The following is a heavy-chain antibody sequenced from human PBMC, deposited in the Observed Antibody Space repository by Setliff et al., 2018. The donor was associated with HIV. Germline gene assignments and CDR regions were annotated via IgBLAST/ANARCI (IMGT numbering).Heavy chain of an antibody. Sequence: PSETLSLTCGVSGYSISSDYCWGWIRQPPWKGLEWIGNMCHGGNNNYYNPSLKSRVTISVDTSKNQFSLNLNSVTAADTAVYYCARLGAEDFSDYDWVDYWGQGTLVTVS. CDR3: ARLGAEDFSDYDWVDY. CDR2: MCHGGNNN. D-gene: IGHD5-12*01. CDR1: GYSISSDYC. J-gene: IGHJ4*02. V-gene: IGHV4-38-2*01.